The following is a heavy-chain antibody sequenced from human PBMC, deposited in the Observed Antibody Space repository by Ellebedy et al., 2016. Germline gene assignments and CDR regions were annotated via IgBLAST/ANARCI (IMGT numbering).Heavy chain of an antibody. J-gene: IGHJ5*02. CDR1: GGTFSSYA. CDR2: IIPILGIA. CDR3: ARDRRYFDWLFPPKGWFDP. D-gene: IGHD3-9*01. Sequence: ASVKVSCKASGGTFSSYAISWVRQAPGQGLEWMGRIIPILGIANYAQKFQGRVTITADKSTSTAYMELSSLRSEDTAVYYCARDRRYFDWLFPPKGWFDPWGQGTLVTVSS. V-gene: IGHV1-69*04.